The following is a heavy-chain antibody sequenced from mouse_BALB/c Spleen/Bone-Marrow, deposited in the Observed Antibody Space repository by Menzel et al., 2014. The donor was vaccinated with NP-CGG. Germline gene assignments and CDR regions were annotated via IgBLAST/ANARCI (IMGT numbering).Heavy chain of an antibody. Sequence: QVTLKVSGPELVKPGASVKMSCKASGYTFTSYYIHWVKQRPGQGLEWIGWIYPGDGSTKYNEKFKGKTTLTADKSSSTVYMLLSSLTSEDSAIYFCARDDYGYWGQGTLVTVSA. V-gene: IGHV1S56*01. CDR2: IYPGDGST. D-gene: IGHD2-4*01. CDR3: ARDDYGY. J-gene: IGHJ3*01. CDR1: GYTFTSYY.